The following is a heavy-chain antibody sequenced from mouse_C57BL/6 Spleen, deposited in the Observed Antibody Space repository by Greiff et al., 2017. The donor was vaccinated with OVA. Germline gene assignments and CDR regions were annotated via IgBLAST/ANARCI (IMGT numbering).Heavy chain of an antibody. J-gene: IGHJ1*03. CDR3: ASRGGSSYVRYVDV. D-gene: IGHD1-1*01. CDR2: ISSGGSYT. Sequence: EVKLVESGGDLVKPGGSLKLSCAASGFTFSSYGMSWVRQTPDKRLEWVATISSGGSYTYYPDSVKGRFTISRDNAKNTLYLQMSSLKSEDTAMYYCASRGGSSYVRYVDVWGTGTTVTVSS. V-gene: IGHV5-6*02. CDR1: GFTFSSYG.